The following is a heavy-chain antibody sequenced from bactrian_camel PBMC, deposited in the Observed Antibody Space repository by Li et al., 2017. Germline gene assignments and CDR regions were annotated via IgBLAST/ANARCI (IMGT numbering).Heavy chain of an antibody. J-gene: IGHJ4*01. Sequence: HVQLVESGGDLVQPGGSLRLSCTASGASFNDYSINWVRQAPGKKREGVARIYRRGGDTWYADSVNGRFTISQDNAKNTVYLQMNSLKPEDTAMYYCAAGWSSGVGTLLRRHVNYWGQGTQVTVS. CDR3: AAGWSSGVGTLLRRHVNY. D-gene: IGHD7*01. CDR1: GASFNDYS. V-gene: IGHV3S6*01. CDR2: IYRRGGDT.